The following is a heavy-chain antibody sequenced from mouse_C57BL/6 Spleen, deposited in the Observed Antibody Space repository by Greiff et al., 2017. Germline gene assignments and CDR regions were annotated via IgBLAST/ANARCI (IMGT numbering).Heavy chain of an antibody. J-gene: IGHJ3*01. CDR2: IYPGSGST. CDR3: ARSDYGSSYPAWFAY. D-gene: IGHD1-1*01. CDR1: GYTFTSYW. Sequence: QVQLQQPGAELVKPGASVKMSCKASGYTFTSYWITWVKQRPGKGLEWIGDIYPGSGSTNYNEKFKSKATLTVDTSSSTAYMQLSSLTSEDSAVYYCARSDYGSSYPAWFAYWGQGTLVTVSA. V-gene: IGHV1-55*01.